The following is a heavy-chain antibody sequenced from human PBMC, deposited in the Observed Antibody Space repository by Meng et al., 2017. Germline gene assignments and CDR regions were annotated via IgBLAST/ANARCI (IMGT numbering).Heavy chain of an antibody. J-gene: IGHJ3*02. V-gene: IGHV3-30*04. CDR3: ARDESATLGAFDI. CDR2: ISYDASNK. D-gene: IGHD2/OR15-2a*01. Sequence: GESLKISCAASGFTFSSYAMHWVRQAPGKGLEWVAAISYDASNKYYADSVKGRFTISRENSKNTLYLQMNSLRAEDTAVSYCARDESATLGAFDIWGQGRMVTVSS. CDR1: GFTFSSYA.